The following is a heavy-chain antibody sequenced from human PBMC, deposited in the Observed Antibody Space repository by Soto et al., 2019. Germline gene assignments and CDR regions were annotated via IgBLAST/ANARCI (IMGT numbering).Heavy chain of an antibody. CDR1: GFTVSSNY. Sequence: GGSLRLSCAASGFTVSSNYMSWVRQAPGKGLEWVSVIYSGGSTYYADSVKGRFTISRDNSKNTLYLQMNSLRAEDTAVYYCARDRTTTYYYYYYMDVWGKGTTVTVSS. D-gene: IGHD4-4*01. V-gene: IGHV3-66*01. J-gene: IGHJ6*03. CDR3: ARDRTTTYYYYYYMDV. CDR2: IYSGGST.